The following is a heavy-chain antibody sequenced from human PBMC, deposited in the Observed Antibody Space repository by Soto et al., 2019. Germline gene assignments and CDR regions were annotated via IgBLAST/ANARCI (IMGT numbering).Heavy chain of an antibody. Sequence: PGGSLRLSCAASGFTFSNAWMIWVRRAPGKGLEWVGRIKSKTDGGTTDYAAPVKGRFTISRDDSKNTLYLQMNSLKTEDTAVYYCTTVTNYDILTGPDYWGQGTLVTVSS. D-gene: IGHD3-9*01. CDR1: GFTFSNAW. CDR3: TTVTNYDILTGPDY. CDR2: IKSKTDGGTT. J-gene: IGHJ4*02. V-gene: IGHV3-15*01.